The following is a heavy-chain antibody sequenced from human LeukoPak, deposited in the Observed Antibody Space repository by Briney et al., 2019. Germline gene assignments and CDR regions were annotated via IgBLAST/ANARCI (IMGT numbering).Heavy chain of an antibody. Sequence: GGSLRLSCAAPGFTFSSYGMHWVRQAPGKGLEWVAFIRYDGSNKYYADSVKGRFTISRDNSKNTLYLQMNSLRAEDTAVYYCAKAPYYYDSSGPDYWGQGTLVTVSS. CDR3: AKAPYYYDSSGPDY. CDR1: GFTFSSYG. D-gene: IGHD3-22*01. V-gene: IGHV3-30*02. J-gene: IGHJ4*02. CDR2: IRYDGSNK.